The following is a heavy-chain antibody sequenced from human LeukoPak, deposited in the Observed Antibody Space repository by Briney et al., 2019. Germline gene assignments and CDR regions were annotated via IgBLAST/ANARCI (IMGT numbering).Heavy chain of an antibody. V-gene: IGHV4-34*01. D-gene: IGHD3-10*01. Sequence: PSETLSLTCAVSGGPFSGYFWSWIRQPLGKGLEWIGEIHNSGTTNYNPSLNSRVTISEDTSKNQIYLNLRSVTAADTAVYYCARRYYYNLGSFPFDFWGQGTLVTVSS. CDR3: ARRYYYNLGSFPFDF. CDR1: GGPFSGYF. CDR2: IHNSGTT. J-gene: IGHJ4*02.